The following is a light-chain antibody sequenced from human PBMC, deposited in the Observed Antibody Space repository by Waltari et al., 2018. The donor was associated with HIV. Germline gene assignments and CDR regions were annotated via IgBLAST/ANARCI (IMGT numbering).Light chain of an antibody. V-gene: IGKV2-24*01. J-gene: IGKJ1*01. Sequence: DIVMTQSPLSLPVTVGQPASISCRSGQSLVHRDGDTHLSWLQQRPGQPPRLLRYKISDRFSGVPDRFRGSGAGTDFTLHISRVEPVDVGVYYCMQGSALPWTFGQGT. CDR2: KIS. CDR1: QSLVHRDGDTH. CDR3: MQGSALPWT.